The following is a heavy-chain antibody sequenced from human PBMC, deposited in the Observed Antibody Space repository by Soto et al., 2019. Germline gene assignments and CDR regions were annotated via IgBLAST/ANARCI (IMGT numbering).Heavy chain of an antibody. CDR3: ARVLMLYAKDYYYGMDG. J-gene: IGHJ6*02. CDR1: GGSISSSSYY. Sequence: SETLSLTCTVSGGSISSSSYYWGWIRQPPGKGLEWIGNIYYDGSTYYNPSLRSRVTISVDTSKNQFSLKLSSVTAADTAVYYCARVLMLYAKDYYYGMDGWGQGTTVPVSS. V-gene: IGHV4-39*01. CDR2: IYYDGST. D-gene: IGHD2-8*01.